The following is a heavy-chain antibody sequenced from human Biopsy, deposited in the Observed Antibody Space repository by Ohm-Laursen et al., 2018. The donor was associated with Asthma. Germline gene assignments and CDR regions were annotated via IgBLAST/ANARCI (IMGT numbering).Heavy chain of an antibody. J-gene: IGHJ4*02. CDR2: INSVFGTT. Sequence: SVKVSCKSLGGTFNTYVIGWVRQAPGQGVEWMGGINSVFGTTTYPQKFQDRVTITADDSTSTVCMELSSLRSEDTAVYYCARKAGSCISRTCYSLDFWGQGTLVTVSS. D-gene: IGHD2-2*01. CDR1: GGTFNTYV. CDR3: ARKAGSCISRTCYSLDF. V-gene: IGHV1-69*13.